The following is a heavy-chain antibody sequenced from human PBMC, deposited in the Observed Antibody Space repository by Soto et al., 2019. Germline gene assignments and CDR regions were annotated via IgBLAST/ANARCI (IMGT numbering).Heavy chain of an antibody. Sequence: AVKVSCKASGGTFSSYDISWVRQAPGEGLEWMGGIIPIFGTANYAQKFQGRGTITADESTSTAYMELSSLRSEDTAVYFCARAGIAVAIYYFDSWGQGTLGTVS. CDR2: IIPIFGTA. V-gene: IGHV1-69*13. D-gene: IGHD6-19*01. CDR3: ARAGIAVAIYYFDS. J-gene: IGHJ4*02. CDR1: GGTFSSYD.